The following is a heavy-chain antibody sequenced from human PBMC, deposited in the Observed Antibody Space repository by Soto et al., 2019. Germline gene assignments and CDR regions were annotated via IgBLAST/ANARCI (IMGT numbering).Heavy chain of an antibody. J-gene: IGHJ6*02. CDR3: ARDGIVVVPAAMHYYYGMDV. Sequence: ATNLSLTCTFSGGSVSSGSYYWSWIRQPPGKGLEWIGYIYYSGSTNYNPSLKSRVTISVDTSKNQFSLKLSSVTAADTAVYYCARDGIVVVPAAMHYYYGMDVWGQGTTVTVSS. V-gene: IGHV4-61*01. CDR1: GGSVSSGSYY. D-gene: IGHD2-2*01. CDR2: IYYSGST.